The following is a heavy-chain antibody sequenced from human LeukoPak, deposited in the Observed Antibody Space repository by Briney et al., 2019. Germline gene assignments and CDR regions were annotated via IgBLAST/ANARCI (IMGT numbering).Heavy chain of an antibody. D-gene: IGHD2-15*01. V-gene: IGHV1-18*01. J-gene: IGHJ6*02. Sequence: GSVKVSCKASGYTFTSYGISWMRQAPGQGLEWMGWISAYNGNTNYAQKLQGRVTMTTDTSTSTAYMELRSLRSDDTAVYYCARDGVVAANYGMDVWGQGTTVTVCS. CDR1: GYTFTSYG. CDR2: ISAYNGNT. CDR3: ARDGVVAANYGMDV.